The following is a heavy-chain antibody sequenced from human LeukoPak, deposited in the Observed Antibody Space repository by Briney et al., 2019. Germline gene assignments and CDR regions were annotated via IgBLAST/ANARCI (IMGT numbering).Heavy chain of an antibody. CDR3: ARTGLGMYSFDY. V-gene: IGHV3-9*01. J-gene: IGHJ4*02. CDR2: INWNSDSI. CDR1: GFTFDDYA. D-gene: IGHD3/OR15-3a*01. Sequence: GGSLRLSCAVSGFTFDDYAMHWVRQVPGKGLEWVSGINWNSDSIGYADSVKGRFTISRDNAKNSVYLQMNSLRLEDTAVYYCARTGLGMYSFDYWGQGTLVTVSS.